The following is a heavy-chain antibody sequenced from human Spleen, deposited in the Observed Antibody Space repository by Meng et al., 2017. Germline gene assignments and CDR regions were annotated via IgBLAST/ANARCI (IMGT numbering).Heavy chain of an antibody. CDR2: IKADSGGT. V-gene: IGHV1-2*06. J-gene: IGHJ4*02. D-gene: IGHD2-15*01. CDR3: ATSPGRYVLVDY. Sequence: VQPGARWEDPGAIGKVLFNASGYTLTDYYIRWGRQAPGQGLEWMGRIKADSGGTNYAQKFQGRVTMTRDTSISTANMELSRLTSDDTALYYCATSPGRYVLVDYWGQGTLVTVSS. CDR1: GYTLTDYY.